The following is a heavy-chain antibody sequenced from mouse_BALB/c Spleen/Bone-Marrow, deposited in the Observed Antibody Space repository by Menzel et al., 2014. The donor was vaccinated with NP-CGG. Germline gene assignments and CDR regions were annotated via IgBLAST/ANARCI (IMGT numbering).Heavy chain of an antibody. CDR2: INPYNDGT. D-gene: IGHD2-3*01. Sequence: EVQLQESGSELVKPGASVKMSCTASGYTFTTYVMHWVKQKPGQGLEWIGYINPYNDGTKYNEKFKGKATLTSDKSSNTAYMELSSLTSEDSAVYYCARRISDGYYLDYWGQGTTLTVSS. V-gene: IGHV1-14*01. J-gene: IGHJ2*01. CDR1: GYTFTTYV. CDR3: ARRISDGYYLDY.